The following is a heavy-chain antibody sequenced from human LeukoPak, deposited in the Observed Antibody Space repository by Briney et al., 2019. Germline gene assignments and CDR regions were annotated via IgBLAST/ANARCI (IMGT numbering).Heavy chain of an antibody. V-gene: IGHV4-59*01. J-gene: IGHJ6*02. D-gene: IGHD3-22*01. CDR3: ARGLYDSSGYYYVPSRTYYYYGMDV. CDR2: IYYSGST. Sequence: SETLSLTCTVSGGSISSYYWSWIRQPPGKGLEWIGYIYYSGSTNYNPSLKSRVTISVDTSKNQFSLKLSSLTAADTAVYYCARGLYDSSGYYYVPSRTYYYYGMDVWGQGTTVTVSS. CDR1: GGSISSYY.